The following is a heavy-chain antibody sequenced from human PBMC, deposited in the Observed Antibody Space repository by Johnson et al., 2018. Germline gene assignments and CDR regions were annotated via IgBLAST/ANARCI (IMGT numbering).Heavy chain of an antibody. V-gene: IGHV3-53*01. CDR1: GFSVISTY. D-gene: IGHD6-6*01. CDR2: IYSGGST. Sequence: VQLVQSGGGLIQPGGSLRLSCVTSGFSVISTYMSWVRQAPGMGLEWVSVIYSGGSTFYSDSVKGRFTISRDKPKNTLFLQMDNLRVEDTAVYSCVRALTAARQPDSDLWGRGTLATVSS. CDR3: VRALTAARQPDSDL. J-gene: IGHJ2*01.